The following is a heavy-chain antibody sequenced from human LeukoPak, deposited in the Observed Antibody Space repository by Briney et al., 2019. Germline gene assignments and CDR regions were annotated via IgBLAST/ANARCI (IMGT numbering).Heavy chain of an antibody. Sequence: GGCLRLSCAASAFSFSSFAMTWVRQAPGKGLEWVSFISTSSTTIYYADSVKGRFTISRDNAKSSLYLQMNSLKAEDTAIYYCARDNWIDCWGQGTLVTVSS. V-gene: IGHV3-48*04. CDR1: AFSFSSFA. CDR2: ISTSSTTI. CDR3: ARDNWIDC. J-gene: IGHJ5*01.